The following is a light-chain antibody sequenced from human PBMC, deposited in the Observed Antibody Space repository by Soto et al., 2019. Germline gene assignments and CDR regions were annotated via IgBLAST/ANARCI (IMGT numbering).Light chain of an antibody. Sequence: EIVLTQSPATLSSFPGDRVTLSCRASQSINTRLAWYQHRPGQAPRLLIYQTSIRAAGIPARFSASGSETDFTLTISDVQPEDFALYYCHQRQSWPRTFGQGTKVDI. CDR2: QTS. CDR1: QSINTR. CDR3: HQRQSWPRT. J-gene: IGKJ1*01. V-gene: IGKV3-11*01.